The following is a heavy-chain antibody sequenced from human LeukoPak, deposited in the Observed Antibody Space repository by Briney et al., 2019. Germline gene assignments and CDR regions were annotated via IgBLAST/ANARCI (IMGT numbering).Heavy chain of an antibody. CDR1: GNTFTRSG. D-gene: IGHD3-22*01. CDR3: AVDSSGYPNAFDI. CDR2: ISTYNGDT. J-gene: IGHJ3*02. V-gene: IGHV1-18*01. Sequence: ASVKVSCKASGNTFTRSGISWVRQAPGQGLEWMGWISTYNGDTNYAQKFQGRVTMTTDTSTSTAYMELRSLRSDDTAVYYCAVDSSGYPNAFDIWGQGTMVTVSS.